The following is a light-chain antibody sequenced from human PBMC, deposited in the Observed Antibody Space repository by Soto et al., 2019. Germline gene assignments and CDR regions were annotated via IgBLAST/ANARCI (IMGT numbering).Light chain of an antibody. CDR1: QGIRND. CDR3: QQDYNYPYT. CDR2: AAS. Sequence: AIQMTQSPSSLSASVGDRVTITCRASQGIRNDLGWYQQKPGKAPKLLIYAASSLPSGLQSIFSGSGSGTDFPLTISSLQHEYSATYYRQQDYNYPYTFGQGTKLEIK. J-gene: IGKJ2*01. V-gene: IGKV1-6*01.